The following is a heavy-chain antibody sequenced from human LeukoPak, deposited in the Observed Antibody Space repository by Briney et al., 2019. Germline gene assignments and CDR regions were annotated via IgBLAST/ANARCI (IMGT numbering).Heavy chain of an antibody. V-gene: IGHV4-34*01. CDR1: SGSFSGDY. J-gene: IGHJ4*02. D-gene: IGHD6-13*01. CDR2: VNHSGST. CDR3: VRQHLPEYYFDY. Sequence: SETLSLTCAVYSGSFSGDYWSWIRQPPGRGLEWIGEVNHSGSTNYNPSLKSRVTISLDTSKNQFSLKLTSVTAADTAVYYCVRQHLPEYYFDYWGQGTLVTVSS.